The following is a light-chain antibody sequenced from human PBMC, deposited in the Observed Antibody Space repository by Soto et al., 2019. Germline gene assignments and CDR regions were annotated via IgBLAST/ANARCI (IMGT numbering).Light chain of an antibody. J-gene: IGKJ1*01. CDR3: HQYGSSPRT. CDR2: AAS. V-gene: IGKV3-20*01. CDR1: QSFNSNY. Sequence: EIWLTQFPGTLSLSPGERATHSCTASQSFNSNYLAWYQRKPGQAPRLLIYAASTRATGIPDRFSGSGSGTDFTLTISRLEPEDFAVYYCHQYGSSPRTFGPGTKVHIK.